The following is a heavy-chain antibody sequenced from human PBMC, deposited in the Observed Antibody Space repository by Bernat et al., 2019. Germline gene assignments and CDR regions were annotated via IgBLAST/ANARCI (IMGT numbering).Heavy chain of an antibody. CDR3: ARDLSGSYYKRYNWFDP. CDR1: GYTFTSYG. CDR2: ISAYNGNT. Sequence: QVQLVQSGAGVKKPGASVKVSCKASGYTFTSYGISWVRQAPGQGLEWMGWISAYNGNTNYAQKLQGRGTMTTDTSTSTAYMELRSLRSDDTDVYYCARDLSGSYYKRYNWFDPWGQGTLVTVSS. D-gene: IGHD3-10*01. V-gene: IGHV1-18*01. J-gene: IGHJ5*02.